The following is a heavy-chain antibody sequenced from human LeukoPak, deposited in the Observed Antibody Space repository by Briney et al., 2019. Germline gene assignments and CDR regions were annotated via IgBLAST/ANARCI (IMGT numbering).Heavy chain of an antibody. D-gene: IGHD3-22*01. CDR2: INADNGNT. V-gene: IGHV1-3*01. CDR3: ARMNLYYDSSGYYFNWFDP. CDR1: GYTFTSYT. Sequence: ASVKVSCKASGYTFTSYTMHWVRQAPGQRLEWMGWINADNGNTKYSQKFQGRVTITRDTSASTAYMELSSLRSEDTAVYFCARMNLYYDSSGYYFNWFDPWGQGTLVTVSS. J-gene: IGHJ5*02.